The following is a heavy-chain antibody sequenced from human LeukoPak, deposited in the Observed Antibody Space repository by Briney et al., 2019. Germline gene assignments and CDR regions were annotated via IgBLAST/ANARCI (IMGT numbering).Heavy chain of an antibody. J-gene: IGHJ4*02. CDR3: ARDVTVVITGGVSYYFDY. CDR1: GGSISSSSYY. CDR2: IYYSGST. D-gene: IGHD3-22*01. Sequence: SETLSLTCTVSGGSISSSSYYWGWIRQPPGKGLEWIGSIYYSGSTYYNPSLKSRVTISVGTSKNQFSLKLSSVTAADTAVYYCARDVTVVITGGVSYYFDYWGQGTLVTVSS. V-gene: IGHV4-39*07.